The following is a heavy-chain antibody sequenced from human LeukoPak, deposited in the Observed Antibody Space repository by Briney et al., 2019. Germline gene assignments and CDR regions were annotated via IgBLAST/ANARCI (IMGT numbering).Heavy chain of an antibody. CDR1: GYTFTAYY. D-gene: IGHD6-13*01. V-gene: IGHV1-2*04. J-gene: IGHJ4*02. CDR2: INCNSGGT. CDR3: ARAKGSIAGAAIYYSDY. Sequence: ASVNVSCTASGYTFTAYYIHWVRQAPGQGLEWMGWINCNSGGTNYAQKFQGSVTMTRDTSISTAYMELSSLTSDDTAVYYCARAKGSIAGAAIYYSDYWGQGTLVTVSS.